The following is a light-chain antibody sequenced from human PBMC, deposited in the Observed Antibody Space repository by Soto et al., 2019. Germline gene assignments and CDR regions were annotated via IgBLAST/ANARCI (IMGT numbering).Light chain of an antibody. CDR1: QSVSSN. CDR3: QQYNNWPPDRT. J-gene: IGKJ1*01. CDR2: GAS. V-gene: IGKV3-15*01. Sequence: EIVMTQSPATLSVSPGARATLSCRASQSVSSNLAWYQQKPGQAPRLLIYGASTRATGIPARFSVRGSGTEFTLTISSLQSEDFAIYFCQQYNNWPPDRTFGQGTKVEIK.